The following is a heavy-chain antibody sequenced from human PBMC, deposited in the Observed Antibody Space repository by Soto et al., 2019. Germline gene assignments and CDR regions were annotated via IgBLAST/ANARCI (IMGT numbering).Heavy chain of an antibody. D-gene: IGHD3-10*01. CDR2: IYSGGST. V-gene: IGHV3-66*01. CDR1: GFTVSSNY. CDR3: ARGQSNYYGSGSYYRDAFDL. Sequence: EVQLVESGGGLVQPGGSLRLSCAASGFTVSSNYMSWVLQATGQGLLWVSVIYSGGSTYYADSVKGRFTISRDNSKNTLYLQMNSLRAEDTAVYYCARGQSNYYGSGSYYRDAFDLWGQGTMVTVSS. J-gene: IGHJ3*01.